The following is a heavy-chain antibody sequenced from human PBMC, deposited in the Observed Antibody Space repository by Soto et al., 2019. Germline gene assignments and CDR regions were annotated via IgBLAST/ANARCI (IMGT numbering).Heavy chain of an antibody. CDR1: GGSISSGDYY. CDR3: ARGRYYGSGPVSY. D-gene: IGHD3-10*01. V-gene: IGHV4-30-4*01. Sequence: SETLSLTCTVSGGSISSGDYYWSWIRQPPGKGLEWIGYIYYSGSTYYNPSLKSRVTISVDTSKNQFSLKLSSATAADTAVYYCARGRYYGSGPVSYWGQGTLVTVSS. J-gene: IGHJ4*02. CDR2: IYYSGST.